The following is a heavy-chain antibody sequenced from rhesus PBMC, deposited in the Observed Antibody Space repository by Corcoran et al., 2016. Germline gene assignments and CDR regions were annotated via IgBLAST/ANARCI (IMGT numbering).Heavy chain of an antibody. CDR1: GGSISSNY. CDR3: ASSTGDFDY. Sequence: QVQLQESGPGLVKPSETLSLTCAVSGGSISSNYWSWIRQSPGKGLGWIGYIYGGSGSTSYNPSLKSRVTISTDTSKNQFSLKLSSVTAADTAVYYCASSTGDFDYWGQGVLVTVSS. CDR2: IYGGSGST. V-gene: IGHV4-147*01. D-gene: IGHD7-45*01. J-gene: IGHJ4*01.